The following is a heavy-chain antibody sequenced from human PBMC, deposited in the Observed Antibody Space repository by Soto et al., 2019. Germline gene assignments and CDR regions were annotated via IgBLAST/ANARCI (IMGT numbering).Heavy chain of an antibody. J-gene: IGHJ3*02. CDR1: GFTFSSYA. V-gene: IGHV3-23*01. D-gene: IGHD4-17*01. CDR2: VSGSGVVT. Sequence: PGGSLRLSCAASGFTFSSYAMNWVRQAPGKGLEWVSSVSGSGVVTYYGNSVKGRFTISRDNSKSTVYLQMNSLRAEDTALYYCAKSKPTVAEDTFDIWGQGTMVTVSS. CDR3: AKSKPTVAEDTFDI.